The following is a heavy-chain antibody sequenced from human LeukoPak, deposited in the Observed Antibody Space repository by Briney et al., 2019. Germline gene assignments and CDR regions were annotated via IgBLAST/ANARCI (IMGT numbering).Heavy chain of an antibody. V-gene: IGHV4-30-4*01. CDR3: ARAPEDTWFGELFTFDY. J-gene: IGHJ4*02. D-gene: IGHD3-10*01. CDR1: GGSISSGDYY. Sequence: PSETLSLTCTVSGGSISSGDYYWSWIRQPPGKGLEWIGYIYYSGSTYYNPSLKSRVTISVDTSKNQFPLKLSSVTAADTAVYYCARAPEDTWFGELFTFDYWGQGTLVTVSS. CDR2: IYYSGST.